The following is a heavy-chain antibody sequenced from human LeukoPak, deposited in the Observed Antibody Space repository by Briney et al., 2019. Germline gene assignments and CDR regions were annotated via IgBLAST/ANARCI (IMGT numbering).Heavy chain of an antibody. V-gene: IGHV3-23*01. CDR1: GFTFSSYA. CDR3: AKDPPTMVRGVPTALDY. CDR2: ISGSGGST. D-gene: IGHD3-10*01. Sequence: GGSLRLSCAASGFTFSSYAMSWVRQAPGKGLEWVSAISGSGGSTYYADSVKGRFTISRDNSKNTLYLQMNSLRAEDTAVYYCAKDPPTMVRGVPTALDYWGQGTLVTVSS. J-gene: IGHJ4*02.